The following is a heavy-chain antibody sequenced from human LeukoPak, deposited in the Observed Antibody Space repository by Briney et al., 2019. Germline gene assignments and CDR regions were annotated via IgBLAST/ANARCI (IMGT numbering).Heavy chain of an antibody. CDR3: TTYDYKIDY. D-gene: IGHD4-4*01. CDR2: IRSTSGGGTT. V-gene: IGHV3-15*01. J-gene: IGHJ4*02. Sequence: PGGSLRLSCAASGFTFSNAWMSWVRQARGKGLEWVGRIRSTSGGGTTEYAAPLKGRFTISRDDSKNTLYLQMDSLTTEDTAVYYCTTYDYKIDYWGQGTLVTVSS. CDR1: GFTFSNAW.